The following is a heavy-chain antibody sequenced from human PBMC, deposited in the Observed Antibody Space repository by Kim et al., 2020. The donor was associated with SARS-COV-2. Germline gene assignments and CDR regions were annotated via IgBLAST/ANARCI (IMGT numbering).Heavy chain of an antibody. CDR2: ISSNGGST. Sequence: GGSLRLSCAASGFTFSSYAMHWVRQAPGKGLEYVSAISSNGGSTYYANSVKGRFTISRDNSKNTLYLQMGSLRAEDMAVYYCARGPRGGSYVRNHNDYWGQGTLVTDSS. V-gene: IGHV3-64*01. CDR1: GFTFSSYA. D-gene: IGHD1-26*01. J-gene: IGHJ4*02. CDR3: ARGPRGGSYVRNHNDY.